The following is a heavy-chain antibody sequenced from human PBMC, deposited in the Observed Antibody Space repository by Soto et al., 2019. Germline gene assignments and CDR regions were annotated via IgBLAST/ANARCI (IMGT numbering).Heavy chain of an antibody. CDR1: GFTFGDYY. D-gene: IGHD6-13*01. Sequence: QAQLLESGGGLVKSGGSLRLSCAASGFTFGDYYMSWIRQAPGKGLEWVSYISGSGSTIYYADSVEGRFTISRDNAKNSLFLQMTSLRAEDTAVYFCAREGALKAGPQRGSIWSSSWQSRGEYFYYYMDAWGKGTTVTVSS. J-gene: IGHJ6*03. CDR2: ISGSGSTI. V-gene: IGHV3-11*01. CDR3: AREGALKAGPQRGSIWSSSWQSRGEYFYYYMDA.